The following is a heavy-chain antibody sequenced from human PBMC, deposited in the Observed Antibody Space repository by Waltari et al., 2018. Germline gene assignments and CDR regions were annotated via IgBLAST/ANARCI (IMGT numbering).Heavy chain of an antibody. Sequence: EVQLVESGGGLIQPGGSLRRSCAASGIIVSANYMNWVRQAPGKGPQWVSVIYSAGRTYYADSVKGRFTISRDNTKNTVYLQMNNLKTEDTAVYYCARPGEGPSSHWGQGTLVTVSS. CDR2: IYSAGRT. D-gene: IGHD4-17*01. V-gene: IGHV3-53*01. J-gene: IGHJ4*02. CDR3: ARPGEGPSSH. CDR1: GIIVSANY.